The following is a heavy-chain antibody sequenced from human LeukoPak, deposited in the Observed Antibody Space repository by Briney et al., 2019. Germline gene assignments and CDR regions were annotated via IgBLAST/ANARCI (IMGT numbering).Heavy chain of an antibody. Sequence: PSETLSLTCAVSGYSISIGYYWGWIRQPPGKGLEWIGSIHHSGTAYYNPSLKSRVTISVDTSKNQFSLNLSSVTAADTAVYYCARPFEDTTVTSGFDYWGQGTLVTVSS. CDR1: GYSISIGYY. J-gene: IGHJ4*02. V-gene: IGHV4-38-2*01. CDR3: ARPFEDTTVTSGFDY. D-gene: IGHD4-17*01. CDR2: IHHSGTA.